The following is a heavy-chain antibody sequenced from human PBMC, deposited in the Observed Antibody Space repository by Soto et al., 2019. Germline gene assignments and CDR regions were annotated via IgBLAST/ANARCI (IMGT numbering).Heavy chain of an antibody. Sequence: EVQLVESGGGVVQPGGSLRLSCTASGFTFNTHWMHWVRQAPGKGLVWVSRIYFDGITTNYADSVKGRLTVSRDNAKNTLYLHGNTVGDEDAAVFYGARGGARGVDYGGQGTLFPVSS. D-gene: IGHD3-10*01. V-gene: IGHV3-74*01. CDR2: IYFDGITT. CDR1: GFTFNTHW. J-gene: IGHJ4*02. CDR3: ARGGARGVDY.